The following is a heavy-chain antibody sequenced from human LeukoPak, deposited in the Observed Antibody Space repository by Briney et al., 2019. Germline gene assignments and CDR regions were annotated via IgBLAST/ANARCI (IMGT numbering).Heavy chain of an antibody. Sequence: GGSPRLSCAASGFTFSSYSMNWVRQAPGKGLEWVSSISSSSSYIYYADSVKGRFTISRDNAKNSLYLQMNSLRAEDTAVYYCAREDSSGYDYWGQGTLVTVSS. V-gene: IGHV3-21*01. CDR2: ISSSSSYI. CDR3: AREDSSGYDY. J-gene: IGHJ4*02. D-gene: IGHD3-22*01. CDR1: GFTFSSYS.